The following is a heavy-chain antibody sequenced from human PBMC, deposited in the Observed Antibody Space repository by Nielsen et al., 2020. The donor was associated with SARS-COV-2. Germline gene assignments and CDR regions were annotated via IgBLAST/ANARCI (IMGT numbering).Heavy chain of an antibody. D-gene: IGHD3-22*01. V-gene: IGHV1-24*01. J-gene: IGHJ3*02. CDR1: GYTLTELS. CDR3: ATEGGGYPRMRAAFDI. CDR2: FDPEDGET. Sequence: ASVKVSCKVSGYTLTELSMHWVRQAPGKGLEWMGGFDPEDGETIYAQKFQGRVTMTEDTSTDTAYMELSSLRSEDTAVYYCATEGGGYPRMRAAFDIWGQGTMVTVSS.